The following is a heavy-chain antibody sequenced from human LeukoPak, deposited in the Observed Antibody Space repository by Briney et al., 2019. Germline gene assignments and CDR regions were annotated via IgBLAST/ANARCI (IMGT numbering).Heavy chain of an antibody. D-gene: IGHD1-14*01. CDR3: VMSPRGSGYYFDY. CDR2: IIPIFGTA. CDR1: GGTFSSYA. J-gene: IGHJ4*02. Sequence: ASVKVSCKASGGTFSSYAISWVRQAPGQGLEWMGRIIPIFGTANYAQKFQGRVTITTDESTSTAYMELSSLRSEDTAVYYCVMSPRGSGYYFDYWGQGTLVTVSS. V-gene: IGHV1-69*05.